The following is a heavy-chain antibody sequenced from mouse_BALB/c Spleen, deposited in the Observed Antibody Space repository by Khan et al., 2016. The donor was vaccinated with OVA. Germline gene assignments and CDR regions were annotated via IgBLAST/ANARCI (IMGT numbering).Heavy chain of an antibody. CDR2: ISTYTGEP. J-gene: IGHJ4*01. CDR3: TRRGWLLLYGMVY. D-gene: IGHD2-3*01. Sequence: QIQLVQSGPELKKPGETVKISCKASGFPFTNFGMTWVRQAPGKGLKWMGWISTYTGEPTYADDFKGRFAFSLDTSASTVYLQISTLKNEDTATYCCTRRGWLLLYGMVYWGQGTSVTVSS. CDR1: GFPFTNFG. V-gene: IGHV9-3-1*01.